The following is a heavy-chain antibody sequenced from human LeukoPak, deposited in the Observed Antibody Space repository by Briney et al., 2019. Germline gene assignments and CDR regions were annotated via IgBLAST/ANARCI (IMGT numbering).Heavy chain of an antibody. V-gene: IGHV1-18*01. CDR2: ISAYNGNT. D-gene: IGHD6-19*01. CDR3: ARAGPGSGWYFDY. CDR1: GYTFTSYG. J-gene: IGHJ4*02. Sequence: ASVKVSCKASGYTFTSYGNSWVRQAPGQGLEWMGWISAYNGNTNYAQKLQGRVTMTTDTSTTTAYMELRGLRFNDTAVYYCARAGPGSGWYFDYWGQGTLVTVSS.